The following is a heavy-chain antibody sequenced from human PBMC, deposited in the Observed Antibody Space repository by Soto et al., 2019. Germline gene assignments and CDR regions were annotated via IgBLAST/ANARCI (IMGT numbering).Heavy chain of an antibody. V-gene: IGHV1-69*01. CDR1: GGTFSTYG. Sequence: QVQLVQSGAEVKKPGSSVKVSCKASGGTFSTYGINWVRQAPAHGLEWMGGIIPIFGTANYAQKFQGRVTITADASTTTAYMELSSLTSGDTAVYYCARGSYGDYAYWGQGTLVTVSS. CDR3: ARGSYGDYAY. J-gene: IGHJ4*02. D-gene: IGHD4-17*01. CDR2: IIPIFGTA.